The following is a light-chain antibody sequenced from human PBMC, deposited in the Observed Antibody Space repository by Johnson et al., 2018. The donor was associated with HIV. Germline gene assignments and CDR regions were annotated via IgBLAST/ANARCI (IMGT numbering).Light chain of an antibody. Sequence: QSVLTQPPSVSAAPGQRVTRSYSGSSSNIGNNFVSWFRQLPLRAPKVLIYDNNKRPSGIPDRFSGSKSGTSATLGITGLQTGDEADYYCGTWDSSLSIYVFGIGTKVTVL. CDR2: DNN. J-gene: IGLJ1*01. CDR3: GTWDSSLSIYV. CDR1: SSNIGNNF. V-gene: IGLV1-51*01.